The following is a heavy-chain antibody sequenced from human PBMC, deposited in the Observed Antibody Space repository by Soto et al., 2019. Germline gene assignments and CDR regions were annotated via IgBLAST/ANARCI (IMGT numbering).Heavy chain of an antibody. D-gene: IGHD4-17*01. V-gene: IGHV3-23*01. CDR1: GCTFGGYG. CDR3: ASLRDYGDAFAP. Sequence: GRSKRLPCTASGCTFGGYGSSWISQETGKGLEWVSAISGSGGSTYYADSVKGRFTISRDNSKNTLYLQMNSLRAEDSAVYSCASLRDYGDAFAPLVQGTLVPVS. CDR2: ISGSGGST. J-gene: IGHJ5*02.